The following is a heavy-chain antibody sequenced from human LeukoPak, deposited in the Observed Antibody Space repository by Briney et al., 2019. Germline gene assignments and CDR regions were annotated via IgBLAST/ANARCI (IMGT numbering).Heavy chain of an antibody. D-gene: IGHD6-6*01. CDR1: GYTFTSYD. J-gene: IGHJ4*02. CDR3: ARDIGTARLNGENY. V-gene: IGHV1-8*01. CDR2: MNPNSGNT. Sequence: ASVKVSCKASGYTFTSYDINWVRQATGQGLEWMGWMNPNSGNTGYAQKFQGRVTMTRNTSISTAYMELSSLRSEDTAVYYCARDIGTARLNGENYWGQGTLVTVSS.